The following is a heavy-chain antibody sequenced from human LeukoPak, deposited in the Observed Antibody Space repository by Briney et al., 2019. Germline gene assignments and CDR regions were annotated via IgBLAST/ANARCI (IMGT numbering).Heavy chain of an antibody. CDR2: IYTSGST. V-gene: IGHV4-61*02. CDR1: GGSISSGSYY. CDR3: ARTPGDSSGYYHYYYYMDV. D-gene: IGHD3-22*01. Sequence: PSETLSLTCTVSGGSISSGSYYWSWIRQPAGKGLEWIGRIYTSGSTNYNPSLKSRVTISVDTSENQFSLKLSSVTAADTAVYYCARTPGDSSGYYHYYYYMDVWGKGTTVTVSS. J-gene: IGHJ6*03.